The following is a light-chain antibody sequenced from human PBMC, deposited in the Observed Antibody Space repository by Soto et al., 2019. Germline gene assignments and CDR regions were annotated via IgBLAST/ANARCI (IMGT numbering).Light chain of an antibody. CDR2: AAS. V-gene: IGKV1-39*01. J-gene: IGKJ4*01. CDR3: QQANSFPYT. CDR1: QSISSY. Sequence: DIQMTQSPSSLSASVGDRVTITCRASQSISSYLNWYQQKPGKAPKLLIYAASSLQSGVPSRFSGSGSGTDFTLTISSLQPEDFATYYCQQANSFPYTSGGGTKVDIK.